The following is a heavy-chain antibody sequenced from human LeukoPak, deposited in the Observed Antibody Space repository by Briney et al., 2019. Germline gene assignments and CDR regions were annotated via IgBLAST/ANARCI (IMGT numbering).Heavy chain of an antibody. CDR2: IRSKAYGVTT. CDR1: GFTFGDYA. CDR3: TRDHHSSSWFPYYFDY. J-gene: IGHJ4*02. Sequence: GGSLRLSCTASGFTFGDYAMSWVRQAPGKGLEWVGFIRSKAYGVTTEYAASVKGRFTISRDDSKSIAYLQMNSLKTEDTAVYYCTRDHHSSSWFPYYFDYWGQGTLVTVSS. V-gene: IGHV3-49*04. D-gene: IGHD6-13*01.